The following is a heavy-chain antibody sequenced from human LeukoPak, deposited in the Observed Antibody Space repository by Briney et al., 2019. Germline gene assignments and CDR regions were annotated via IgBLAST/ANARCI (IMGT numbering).Heavy chain of an antibody. V-gene: IGHV3-23*01. CDR3: ARPYCSGGSCYSGPHDY. D-gene: IGHD2-15*01. J-gene: IGHJ4*02. Sequence: GGSLRLSCAASGFTLSSYAMSWVRQAPGKGLEWVSLISGNAGSTYYADSVKGRFTISRDITKNTLYLQMNSLRAEDTAVYYCARPYCSGGSCYSGPHDYWGQGTLVTVSS. CDR1: GFTLSSYA. CDR2: ISGNAGST.